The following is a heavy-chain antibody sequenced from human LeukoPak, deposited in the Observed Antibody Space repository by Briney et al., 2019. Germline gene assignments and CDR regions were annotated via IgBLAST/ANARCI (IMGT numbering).Heavy chain of an antibody. CDR1: GFTFSSYG. CDR3: ARGLYYYDSSGHEYFQH. CDR2: IWYDGSNK. D-gene: IGHD3-22*01. Sequence: QPGRSLRLSCAAFGFTFSSYGMHWVRQAPGKGLEWVAVIWYDGSNKYYADSVKGRFTISRDNPKNTLYLQMNSLRAEDTAVYYCARGLYYYDSSGHEYFQHWGQGTLVTVSS. V-gene: IGHV3-33*01. J-gene: IGHJ1*01.